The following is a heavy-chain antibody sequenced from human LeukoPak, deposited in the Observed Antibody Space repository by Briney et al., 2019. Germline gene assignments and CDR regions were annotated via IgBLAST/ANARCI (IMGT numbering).Heavy chain of an antibody. CDR3: ARGSISGTRIYYYYYLDV. J-gene: IGHJ6*03. Sequence: SETLSLTCTVSGASISRDYWTWIRQPPGKGLEWIGYIYNGGSTTYSPSLNSRVTISLDTSKNQFSLKLNSVTAADTAVYFCARGSISGTRIYYYYYLDVWGKGTTVTISS. CDR1: GASISRDY. V-gene: IGHV4-59*01. CDR2: IYNGGST. D-gene: IGHD1-20*01.